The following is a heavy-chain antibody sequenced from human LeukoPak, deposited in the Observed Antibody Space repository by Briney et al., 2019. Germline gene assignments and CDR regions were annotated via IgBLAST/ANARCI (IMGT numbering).Heavy chain of an antibody. V-gene: IGHV3-23*01. D-gene: IGHD6-13*01. CDR2: VSGGSAGST. CDR3: ARDRGVYSRTLED. Sequence: PGGSLRLSCAASGFTFSTYAMSWVRQAPGKGLEWVSSVSGGSAGSTYYADSVKGRFTISRDSSKNTLYLQMNSLRVEDTAVYYCARDRGVYSRTLEDWGQGTLVTVSS. CDR1: GFTFSTYA. J-gene: IGHJ4*02.